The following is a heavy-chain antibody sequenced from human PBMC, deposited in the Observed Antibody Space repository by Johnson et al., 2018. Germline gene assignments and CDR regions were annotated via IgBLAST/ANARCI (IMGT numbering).Heavy chain of an antibody. D-gene: IGHD5-24*01. CDR1: GFTFANYA. Sequence: VQLVQSGGGLVQPGGSLRLSCAASGFTFANYAMSWVRQAPGKGLEWVSDITVRGDRPHDADSVKGRFFISRDNSKNTLILQMNRLRAEDTAVYFCAKGQDYNYPFFDYWGQGTLVTVSS. CDR3: AKGQDYNYPFFDY. CDR2: ITVRGDRP. V-gene: IGHV3-23*04. J-gene: IGHJ4*02.